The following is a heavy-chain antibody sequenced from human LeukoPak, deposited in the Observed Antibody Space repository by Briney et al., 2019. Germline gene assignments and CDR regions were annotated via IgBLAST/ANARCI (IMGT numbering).Heavy chain of an antibody. J-gene: IGHJ4*02. Sequence: GGSLRLSCAASGFTFSSYAMHWVRQAPGKGLEWVANVRQDGTEKYVDSVRGRFTISRDNAKNSLYLQMNSLRADDTALYYCARWGYAFDYWGQGTLVTVSS. CDR3: ARWGYAFDY. V-gene: IGHV3-7*04. CDR2: VRQDGTEK. CDR1: GFTFSSYA. D-gene: IGHD2-2*01.